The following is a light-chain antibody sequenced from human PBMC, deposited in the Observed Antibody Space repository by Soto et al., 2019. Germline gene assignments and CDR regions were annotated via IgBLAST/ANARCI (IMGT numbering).Light chain of an antibody. CDR1: QSVSSSN. J-gene: IGKJ1*01. Sequence: EIVLTQSPGTLSLSPGERATLSCRASQSVSSSNLAWYQQKHGQAPRLLIYGASSRATGIPDRFSGSGSGTDFTLTISRLEPEDFAVYYCQQYGSSPRTFGQGTKVDIK. CDR3: QQYGSSPRT. CDR2: GAS. V-gene: IGKV3-20*01.